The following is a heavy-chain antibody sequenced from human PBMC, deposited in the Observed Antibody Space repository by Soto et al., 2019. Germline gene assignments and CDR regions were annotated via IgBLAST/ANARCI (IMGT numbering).Heavy chain of an antibody. CDR3: ARGWGLDP. J-gene: IGHJ5*02. CDR1: GFTFNSYW. CDR2: IKQDGSEK. V-gene: IGHV3-7*04. Sequence: EVQLVESGGGLVQPGGSLRLSCAASGFTFNSYWMTWVRQAPGKGLEWVANIKQDGSEKYYVDSVKGRFTISRDNAKNSLYLQINSLRAEDTAVYYCARGWGLDPWGQGTLVTVSS. D-gene: IGHD1-26*01.